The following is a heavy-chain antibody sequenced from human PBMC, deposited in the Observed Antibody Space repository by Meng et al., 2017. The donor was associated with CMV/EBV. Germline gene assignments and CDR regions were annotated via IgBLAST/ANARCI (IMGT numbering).Heavy chain of an antibody. CDR2: IKQDGSEK. V-gene: IGHV3-7*01. J-gene: IGHJ6*02. CDR3: ANVAQSPGWELHHYYYGMDV. D-gene: IGHD1-26*01. CDR1: GFTFSSYW. Sequence: GGSLRLSCAASGFTFSSYWMSWVRQAPGKGLEWVANIKQDGSEKYYADSVKGRFTISRDNSKNTLYLQMNSLRAEDTAVYYCANVAQSPGWELHHYYYGMDVWGQGTTVTVSS.